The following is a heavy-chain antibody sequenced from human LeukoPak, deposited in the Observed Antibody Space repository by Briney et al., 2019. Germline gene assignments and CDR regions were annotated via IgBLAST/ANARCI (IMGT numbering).Heavy chain of an antibody. CDR2: IYHSGST. J-gene: IGHJ4*02. CDR3: ARRRAVAGPYFDY. CDR1: GGSISSSNW. D-gene: IGHD6-19*01. V-gene: IGHV4-4*02. Sequence: SETLSLTCAVSGGSISSSNWWSWVRQPPGKGLEWIGEIYHSGSTNYNPSLKSRATISVDKSKNQFSLKLSSVTAADTAVYYRARRRAVAGPYFDYWGQGTLVTVSS.